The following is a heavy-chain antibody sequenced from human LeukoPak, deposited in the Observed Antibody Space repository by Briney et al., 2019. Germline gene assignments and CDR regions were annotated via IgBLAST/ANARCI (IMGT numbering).Heavy chain of an antibody. J-gene: IGHJ6*03. CDR2: INHSGST. Sequence: PSETLSLTCTVSGYSISSGYYWGWIRPPPGKGLEWIGEINHSGSTNYNPSLKSRVTISVDTSKNQFSLKLSSVTAADTAVYYCARALAGGYVQNRQLKRTNNYYMDVWGKGTTVTVSS. V-gene: IGHV4-38-2*02. CDR3: ARALAGGYVQNRQLKRTNNYYMDV. D-gene: IGHD1-1*01. CDR1: GYSISSGYY.